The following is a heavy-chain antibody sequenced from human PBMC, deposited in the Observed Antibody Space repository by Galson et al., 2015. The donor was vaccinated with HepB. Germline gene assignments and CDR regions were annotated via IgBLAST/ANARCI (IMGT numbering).Heavy chain of an antibody. V-gene: IGHV3-30*04. CDR1: GFTFSSYA. D-gene: IGHD3-16*02. CDR2: ISYDGSNK. Sequence: SLRLSCAASGFTFSSYAMHWVRQAPGKGLEWVAVISYDGSNKYYADSVKGRFTISRDNSKNALYLQMNSLRAEDTAVYYCARGVRYRRGFGYWGQGTLVTVSS. CDR3: ARGVRYRRGFGY. J-gene: IGHJ4*02.